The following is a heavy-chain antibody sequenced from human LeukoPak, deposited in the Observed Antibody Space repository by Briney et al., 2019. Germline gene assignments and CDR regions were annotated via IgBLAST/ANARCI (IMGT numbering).Heavy chain of an antibody. CDR3: ARMSFRPPMVRGLRSYNWFDP. CDR1: GGSFGNYY. CDR2: INDSRNT. Sequence: SETLSLTCAIYGGSFGNYYWSWIRQPPGKGLEWIGEINDSRNTNYNPSLKSRVTISADTSKNQFSLKLSSVTAADTAVYYCARMSFRPPMVRGLRSYNWFDPWGQGTLVTVSS. V-gene: IGHV4-34*01. D-gene: IGHD3-10*01. J-gene: IGHJ5*02.